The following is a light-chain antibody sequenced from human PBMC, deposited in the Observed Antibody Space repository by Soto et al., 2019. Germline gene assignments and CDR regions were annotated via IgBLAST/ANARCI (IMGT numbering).Light chain of an antibody. CDR2: DVS. CDR3: QQYHRYST. Sequence: DIQMTQSPSTLSASVGDRVTITFRASQSVGSWLAWYQQKPGKAPKLLIYDVSTLDSGVPSRFSGSASGTEFTLTISSLESDDFATYYCQQYHRYSTFGQGTKVDIK. CDR1: QSVGSW. V-gene: IGKV1-5*01. J-gene: IGKJ1*01.